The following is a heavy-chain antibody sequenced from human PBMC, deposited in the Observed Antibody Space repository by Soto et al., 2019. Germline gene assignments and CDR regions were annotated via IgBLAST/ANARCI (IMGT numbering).Heavy chain of an antibody. CDR3: ASPTLGAFDI. V-gene: IGHV4-39*01. D-gene: IGHD3-16*01. CDR2: IYYSGST. J-gene: IGHJ3*02. CDR1: GGSISKSNYY. Sequence: QLQLQESGPGLVKPSETLSLTCTVSGGSISKSNYYWGWIRQPPGKGLEWIGSIYYSGSTSYNSSLKSRLPISVDTSKNQFSLRLSAVTASDTAVYYCASPTLGAFDIWGQGTMVTASS.